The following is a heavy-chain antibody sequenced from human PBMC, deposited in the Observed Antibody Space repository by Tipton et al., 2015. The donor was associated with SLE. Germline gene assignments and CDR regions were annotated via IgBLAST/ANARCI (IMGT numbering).Heavy chain of an antibody. CDR3: AREGPRDGYKGY. V-gene: IGHV4-39*07. CDR1: GGSISSSSYY. CDR2: IYYSGST. D-gene: IGHD5-24*01. J-gene: IGHJ4*02. Sequence: TLSLTCTVSGGSISSSSYYWGWIRQPPGKGLEWIGSIYYSGSTYYNPSLKSRVTISVDTSKNQFSLKLSSVTAADTAVYYCAREGPRDGYKGYWGQGTLVTVSS.